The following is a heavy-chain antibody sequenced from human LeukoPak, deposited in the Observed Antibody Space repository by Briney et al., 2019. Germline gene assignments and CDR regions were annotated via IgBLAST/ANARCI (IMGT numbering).Heavy chain of an antibody. CDR3: ATSGWYFFDS. Sequence: GGSLRLSCAASGFTFSSYWMSWVRQAPGKGLEWVANIKQDGSEKYYVDSVKGRFTISRDNGKKSLYLHMNSLRAEDTAVYYCATSGWYFFDSWGQGTLVTVSS. D-gene: IGHD6-19*01. CDR1: GFTFSSYW. CDR2: IKQDGSEK. V-gene: IGHV3-7*01. J-gene: IGHJ4*02.